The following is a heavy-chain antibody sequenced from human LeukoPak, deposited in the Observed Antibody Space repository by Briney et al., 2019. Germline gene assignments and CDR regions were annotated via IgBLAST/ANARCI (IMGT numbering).Heavy chain of an antibody. D-gene: IGHD3-22*01. J-gene: IGHJ4*02. CDR3: ARDPRYDSSGYYFDY. CDR2: INPSGGST. Sequence: ASVKVSCKASGYTFTSYYMHWVRQAPGQGLEWMGIINPSGGSTSYAQKFQGRVTMTRDTSTSTVYMELSSLRSEDTTVYYCARDPRYDSSGYYFDYWGQGTLVTVSS. V-gene: IGHV1-46*01. CDR1: GYTFTSYY.